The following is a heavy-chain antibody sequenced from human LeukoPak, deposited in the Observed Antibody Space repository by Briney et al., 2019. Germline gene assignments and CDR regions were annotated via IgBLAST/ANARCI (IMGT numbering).Heavy chain of an antibody. J-gene: IGHJ4*02. CDR2: IYYSGST. V-gene: IGHV4-59*01. Sequence: SETLSLTCTVSGGSISSYYWSWIRQPPGKGLEWIGYIYYSGSTNYNPSLKSRVTISVDTSKNQFSLKLSSVTAADTAVYYCARVSAELNWGGFDYWGRGTLVTVSS. CDR1: GGSISSYY. D-gene: IGHD7-27*01. CDR3: ARVSAELNWGGFDY.